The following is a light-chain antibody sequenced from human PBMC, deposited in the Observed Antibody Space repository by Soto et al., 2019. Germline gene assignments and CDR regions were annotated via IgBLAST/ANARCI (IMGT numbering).Light chain of an antibody. CDR1: QSVSSY. J-gene: IGKJ5*01. CDR3: QQYGSSPPIT. CDR2: DAS. V-gene: IGKV3-20*01. Sequence: EIVLTQSPATLSLSPVERATLSCSSSQSVSSYLAWYQQKPGQAPRLLIYDASNRATGIPARFSGSGSGTDFTLTISRLEPEDFAVYYCQQYGSSPPITFGQGTRLEIK.